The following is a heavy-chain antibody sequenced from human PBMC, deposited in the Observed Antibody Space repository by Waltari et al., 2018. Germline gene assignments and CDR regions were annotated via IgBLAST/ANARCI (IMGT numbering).Heavy chain of an antibody. CDR1: GYTFTAYF. Sequence: QVQLVQSGAEVKRPGASVTVSCKPSGYTFTAYFIHWVRQAPQGLEWMGWIDPNRGVTNYEQKFQGRVTMTRDTSISTTYMDLSNLRSEDTAVYYCARGPSTGAFDYWGQGTLVTVSS. V-gene: IGHV1-2*02. J-gene: IGHJ4*02. CDR3: ARGPSTGAFDY. CDR2: IDPNRGVT.